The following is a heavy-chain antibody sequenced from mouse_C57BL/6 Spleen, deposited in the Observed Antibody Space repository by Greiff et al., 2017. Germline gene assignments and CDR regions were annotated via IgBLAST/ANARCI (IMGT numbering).Heavy chain of an antibody. J-gene: IGHJ3*01. CDR1: GYAFSSSW. D-gene: IGHD1-1*01. CDR2: IYPGAGDT. CDR3: ARKHGPPYGSCAY. Sequence: QVQLKQSGPELVKPGASVKISCKASGYAFSSSWMNWVKQRPGKGLEWIGRIYPGAGDTNYNGKFKGKATLTADKSSSTAYMQLSSLTSEDSAVXFCARKHGPPYGSCAYWGQGTLVTVSA. V-gene: IGHV1-82*01.